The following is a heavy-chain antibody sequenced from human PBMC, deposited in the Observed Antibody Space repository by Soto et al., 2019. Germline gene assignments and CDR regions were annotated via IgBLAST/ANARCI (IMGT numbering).Heavy chain of an antibody. CDR2: TYYRSKWYN. J-gene: IGHJ6*02. CDR3: ARGGAIAVAAPYSMDV. Sequence: QVQLQQSGPGLVKPSQTLSLTCAISGDSVSSNSAAWNWIRQSPSRGLEWLGRTYYRSKWYNAYPLSVKRRITINPDTSKNQFSLQLNAVTPDDTAVYYGARGGAIAVAAPYSMDVWVQGTTVIVSS. CDR1: GDSVSSNSAA. D-gene: IGHD6-19*01. V-gene: IGHV6-1*01.